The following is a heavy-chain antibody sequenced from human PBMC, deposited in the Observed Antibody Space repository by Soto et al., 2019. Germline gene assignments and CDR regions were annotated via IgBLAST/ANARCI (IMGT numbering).Heavy chain of an antibody. CDR2: IKQDGTEK. CDR3: ARLVSAAANDY. J-gene: IGHJ4*02. CDR1: GFTFSSYW. D-gene: IGHD1-26*01. V-gene: IGHV3-7*04. Sequence: PGGSLRLSCAASGFTFSSYWMSWVRQAPGKGLEWVANIKQDGTEKYYVDSVKGRFTISRDNAKNSLYLQMNSLRAEDTAVYYCARLVSAAANDYWGQGTQVTVSS.